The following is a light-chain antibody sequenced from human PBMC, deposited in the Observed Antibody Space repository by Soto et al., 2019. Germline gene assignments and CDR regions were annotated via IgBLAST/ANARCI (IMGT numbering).Light chain of an antibody. CDR1: QSVDIN. Sequence: EIVMTQSPATLSVSPGERANLSCRASQSVDINLAWYQQKPGQAPRLLIYGSSTRATGIPARFSGSGSGTEFTLTISSLQSEDFAVYYCQQYNNWPRTFGPGTKVDIK. CDR2: GSS. J-gene: IGKJ3*01. V-gene: IGKV3-15*01. CDR3: QQYNNWPRT.